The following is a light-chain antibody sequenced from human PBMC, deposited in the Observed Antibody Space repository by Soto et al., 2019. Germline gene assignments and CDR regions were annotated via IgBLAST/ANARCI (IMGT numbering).Light chain of an antibody. J-gene: IGLJ3*02. CDR2: EVS. CDR3: SSYTSGSTSV. Sequence: QSALTQPASVSGSPGQSITISCTGTSSDVGVYNYVSWYQHHPGKAPKLMIFEVSYRPSGISNRFSGSKSGNTASLTISGLQAEDEADYYCSSYTSGSTSVFGGGTKVTV. V-gene: IGLV2-14*01. CDR1: SSDVGVYNY.